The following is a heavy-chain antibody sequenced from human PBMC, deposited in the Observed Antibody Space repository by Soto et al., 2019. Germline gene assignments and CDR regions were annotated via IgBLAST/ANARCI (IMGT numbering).Heavy chain of an antibody. J-gene: IGHJ5*02. CDR3: ARSLTMISPHGWFDP. CDR1: DGYIRSYD. Sequence: PSETKCLTCTVADGYIRSYDWSWIRKQPGKGLEWIGYIYYSGSTNYNPSLKSRVTISVDTSKHQFSLKLSSVTAADTAVYYCARSLTMISPHGWFDPWGQGTPVTVSS. V-gene: IGHV4-59*01. D-gene: IGHD3-22*01. CDR2: IYYSGST.